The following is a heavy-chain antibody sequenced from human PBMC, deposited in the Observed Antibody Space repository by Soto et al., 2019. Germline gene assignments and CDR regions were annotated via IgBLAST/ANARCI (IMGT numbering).Heavy chain of an antibody. D-gene: IGHD2-15*01. Sequence: PSETLSLTCAVYGGSFSGYYWSWIRQPPGKGLEWIGEINHSGSTNYNPSLKSRVTISVDTSKNQFSLKLSSVTAADTAVYYCARVTVYYCSGGSCYSGIYYYYYYMDVWGKGTTVTVS. J-gene: IGHJ6*03. CDR3: ARVTVYYCSGGSCYSGIYYYYYYMDV. CDR1: GGSFSGYY. V-gene: IGHV4-34*01. CDR2: INHSGST.